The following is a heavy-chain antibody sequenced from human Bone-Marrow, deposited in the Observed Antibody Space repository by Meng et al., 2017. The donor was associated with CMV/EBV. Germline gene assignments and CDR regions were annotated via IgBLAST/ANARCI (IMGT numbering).Heavy chain of an antibody. J-gene: IGHJ3*02. CDR3: ARDFGSGYSGGAFDI. CDR2: ISYDGSNK. D-gene: IGHD3-22*01. V-gene: IGHV3-30-3*01. CDR1: GFTFGDYA. Sequence: GESLKISCTASGFTFGDYAMSWVRQAPGKGLEWVAVISYDGSNKYYADSVKGRFTISRDNSKNTLYLQMNSLRAEDTAVYYCARDFGSGYSGGAFDIWGQGTRVTVSS.